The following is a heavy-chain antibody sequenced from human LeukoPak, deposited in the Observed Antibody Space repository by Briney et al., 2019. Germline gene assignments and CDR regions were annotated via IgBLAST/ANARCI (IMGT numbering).Heavy chain of an antibody. Sequence: GGSLRLSCAASGFTFSRYTMHWVRQAPGKGLECVAIVLYDGSDKDYADSVKGRFTISRDNSKNTLYLQMNSLRAEDTAVYYCARENRDGNNPYNWFDPWGQGTLVTVSS. CDR1: GFTFSRYT. D-gene: IGHD5-24*01. V-gene: IGHV3-30-3*01. J-gene: IGHJ5*02. CDR3: ARENRDGNNPYNWFDP. CDR2: VLYDGSDK.